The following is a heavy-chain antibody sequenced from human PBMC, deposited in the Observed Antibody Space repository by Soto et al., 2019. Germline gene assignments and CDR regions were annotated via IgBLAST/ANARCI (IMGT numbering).Heavy chain of an antibody. CDR3: AKSGPTVSYFDH. Sequence: EVQLLESGGGLVQPGGSLRLSCEASGFYFGSYAMTWVRQAPGKGLEWVSSIGGSGHTTHYADSVQGRFTISRDDSKKTLYLQMNSLRVEDTDVYYCAKSGPTVSYFDHWGQGRLVSVSS. CDR1: GFYFGSYA. D-gene: IGHD4-17*01. CDR2: IGGSGHTT. V-gene: IGHV3-23*01. J-gene: IGHJ4*02.